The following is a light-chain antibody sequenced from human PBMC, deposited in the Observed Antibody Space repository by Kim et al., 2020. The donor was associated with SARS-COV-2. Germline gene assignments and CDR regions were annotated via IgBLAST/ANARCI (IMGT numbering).Light chain of an antibody. CDR3: QQYSRDSRT. CDR2: DAS. J-gene: IGKJ1*01. V-gene: IGKV1-5*01. Sequence: SAVGDRVTITGRASQGIGTWLAWYQQKPGKAPKLLIFDASNLQSRVPSRFSGSGSGTQFTLTISSLQPDDYGTYFCQQYSRDSRTFGQGTKVDIK. CDR1: QGIGTW.